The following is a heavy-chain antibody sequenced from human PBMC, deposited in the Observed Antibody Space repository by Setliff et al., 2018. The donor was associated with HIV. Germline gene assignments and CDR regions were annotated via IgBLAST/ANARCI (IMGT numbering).Heavy chain of an antibody. Sequence: PSETLSLTCAVYGGSFSDYFWSWIRQPPGKRLEWIGEINHTGSTKYNPSLESRVAISENMSKNQLSLRLRSVTAADTALYYCARQNGNFDSWGQGILVTVSS. D-gene: IGHD1-1*01. CDR3: ARQNGNFDS. CDR1: GGSFSDYF. CDR2: INHTGST. J-gene: IGHJ4*01. V-gene: IGHV4-34*01.